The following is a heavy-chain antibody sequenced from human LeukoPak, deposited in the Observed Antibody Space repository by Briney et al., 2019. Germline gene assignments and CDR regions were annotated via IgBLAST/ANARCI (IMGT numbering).Heavy chain of an antibody. CDR1: GFTFSAHW. D-gene: IGHD6-13*01. Sequence: GESLRLSCAASGFTFSAHWMSWVRQAPGRGLEWVANIDQDGSDLYYADSVKGRFTLSRDNAKNSLYLQMNSLRAEDSAVYYCARDGVAPGLYFDQWGQGTLVTVSS. J-gene: IGHJ4*02. CDR3: ARDGVAPGLYFDQ. V-gene: IGHV3-7*01. CDR2: IDQDGSDL.